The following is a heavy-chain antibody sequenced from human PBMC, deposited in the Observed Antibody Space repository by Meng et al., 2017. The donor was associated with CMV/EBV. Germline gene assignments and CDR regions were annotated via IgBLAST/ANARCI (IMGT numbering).Heavy chain of an antibody. Sequence: GGSLRLSCAASGFTFSNAWMSWVRQAPGKGLEWVGRIKSKTDGGTTDYAAPVKGRFTISRDDSKNTLYLQMNSLKTEDTAVYYCTTAEGGSKGDYYYYYYGMDVWGQGTTVTVSS. CDR3: TTAEGGSKGDYYYYYYGMDV. V-gene: IGHV3-15*01. CDR1: GFTFSNAW. CDR2: IKSKTDGGTT. D-gene: IGHD3-16*01. J-gene: IGHJ6*02.